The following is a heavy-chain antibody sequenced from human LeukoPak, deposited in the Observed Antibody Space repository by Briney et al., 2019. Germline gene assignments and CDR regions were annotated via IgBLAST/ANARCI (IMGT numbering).Heavy chain of an antibody. CDR1: GDSVSSKSAA. J-gene: IGHJ6*03. Sequence: SQTLSLTCAISGDSVSSKSAAWNWIRQSPSRGLEWLGSTYYRSKWYNDYAVSVKSRITINPDTSKNQFSLQLNSVTPEDTAVYYRARWGHTTDYYYYYMDVWGKGTTVTVSS. CDR3: ARWGHTTDYYYYYMDV. V-gene: IGHV6-1*01. CDR2: TYYRSKWYN. D-gene: IGHD1-14*01.